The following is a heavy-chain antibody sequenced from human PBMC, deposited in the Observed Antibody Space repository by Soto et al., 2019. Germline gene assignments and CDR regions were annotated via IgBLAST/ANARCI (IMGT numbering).Heavy chain of an antibody. J-gene: IGHJ5*02. D-gene: IGHD5-12*01. CDR2: INHRGST. V-gene: IGHV4-34*02. CDR3: ARTDIVTTNWFDP. Sequence: QVHLQQWGAGLLKPSETLSLTCAVYGESFIGYYWTWIRQPPGKGLEWIGEINHRGSTNYNPSLKSRVTISIDTSKNQFSLKLSSVXAADTSVYYCARTDIVTTNWFDPWGQGTLVTVSS. CDR1: GESFIGYY.